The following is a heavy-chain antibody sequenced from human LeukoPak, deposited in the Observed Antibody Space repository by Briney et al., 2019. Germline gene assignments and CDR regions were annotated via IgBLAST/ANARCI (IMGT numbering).Heavy chain of an antibody. CDR3: ARAPLRQYYDILTGYYNPFDY. V-gene: IGHV1-2*02. D-gene: IGHD3-9*01. Sequence: ASVKVSCKASGYTFTGYYMHWVRQAPGQGLEWMGWINPNSGGTNYAQKFQGRVTMTRDTSISTAYMELGRLRSDDTAVYYCARAPLRQYYDILTGYYNPFDYWGQGTLVTVSS. CDR2: INPNSGGT. CDR1: GYTFTGYY. J-gene: IGHJ4*02.